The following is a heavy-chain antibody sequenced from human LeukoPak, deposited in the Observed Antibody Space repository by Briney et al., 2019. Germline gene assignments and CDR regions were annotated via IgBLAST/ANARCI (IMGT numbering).Heavy chain of an antibody. CDR2: ITSGSGRI. Sequence: GGCLRLSCAASGFTFSGCAMSWVRQVPGTGLEGVSTITSGSGRIFYADSVRGRFTLARDNSENTLHLQMNSLRAEDTAVYYCEKMQGSEITRWNFDYGGQGTLVTVPS. CDR1: GFTFSGCA. D-gene: IGHD3-10*01. CDR3: EKMQGSEITRWNFDY. V-gene: IGHV3-23*01. J-gene: IGHJ4*02.